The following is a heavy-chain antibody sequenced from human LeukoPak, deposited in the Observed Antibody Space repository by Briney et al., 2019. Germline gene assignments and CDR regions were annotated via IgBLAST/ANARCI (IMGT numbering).Heavy chain of an antibody. V-gene: IGHV3-30*02. J-gene: IGHJ4*02. Sequence: PGGSLRLSCAPSEFTFSAYAMHWIRQAQGRGLEWVAFVRYGGNIKYYADSVKGRFTISRDNSKNTLYLQMNSLRPEDTAVYYCTKDLGTEYNIFDYWGQGTLVTVSS. CDR3: TKDLGTEYNIFDY. CDR2: VRYGGNIK. CDR1: EFTFSAYA. D-gene: IGHD3-9*01.